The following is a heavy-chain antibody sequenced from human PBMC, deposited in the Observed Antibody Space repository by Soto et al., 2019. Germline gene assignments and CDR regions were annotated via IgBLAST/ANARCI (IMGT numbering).Heavy chain of an antibody. CDR1: GFTFRSYV. Sequence: QVQLVESGGGVVQPGSSLRVSCVGSGFTFRSYVIHWVRQAPGKGLEWVALTSYDGSDKYYDDSVRGRFTISRDNSRNTVDLQMDSLRLEDTALYYCARWGTTGGLDVWGQGTLVSVS. D-gene: IGHD3-16*01. CDR3: ARWGTTGGLDV. CDR2: TSYDGSDK. J-gene: IGHJ1*01. V-gene: IGHV3-33*05.